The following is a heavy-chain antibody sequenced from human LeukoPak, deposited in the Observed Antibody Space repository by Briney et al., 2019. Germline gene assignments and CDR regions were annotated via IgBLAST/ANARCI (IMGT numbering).Heavy chain of an antibody. V-gene: IGHV4-59*01. CDR2: IYYSGNT. J-gene: IGHJ4*02. Sequence: SETLSLTCTVSGGSIRSYYWSWIRQPSGQGLEWIERIYYSGNTNYNPSLKSRITLSVDTSENQFSLKLSSVTAADTAVYYCARSDPRIIGTLDYWGQGTLVTVSS. CDR1: GGSIRSYY. D-gene: IGHD1-7*01. CDR3: ARSDPRIIGTLDY.